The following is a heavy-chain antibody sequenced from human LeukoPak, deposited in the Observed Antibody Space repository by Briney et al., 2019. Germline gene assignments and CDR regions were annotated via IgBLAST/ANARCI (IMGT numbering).Heavy chain of an antibody. V-gene: IGHV3-30*02. CDR2: IRYDGSNK. D-gene: IGHD3-10*02. Sequence: PGGSLTLSCAASGFTFSSYGMHWVRQAPGKGLEWVAFIRYDGSNKYYADSVKGRFTISRDNSKNTLYLQMNSLRAEDTAVYYWAKDCSHHGEPCLDYWGQGTLVTVSS. J-gene: IGHJ4*02. CDR1: GFTFSSYG. CDR3: AKDCSHHGEPCLDY.